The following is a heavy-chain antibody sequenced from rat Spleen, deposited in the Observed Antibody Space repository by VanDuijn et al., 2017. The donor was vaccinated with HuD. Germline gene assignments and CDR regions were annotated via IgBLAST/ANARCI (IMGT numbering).Heavy chain of an antibody. Sequence: EVQLVESGGGLVQPGRSLKLSCAASGFTFSDYNVAWVRQAPKKGLEWVATFNYDGGSTYYRDSLKGRFTISRDNAKSTLYLQMDSLRSEDTATYYCARYFHGTFYYFDYWGQGVMVTVSS. CDR1: GFTFSDYN. CDR2: FNYDGGST. D-gene: IGHD1-12*02. V-gene: IGHV5-7*01. J-gene: IGHJ2*01. CDR3: ARYFHGTFYYFDY.